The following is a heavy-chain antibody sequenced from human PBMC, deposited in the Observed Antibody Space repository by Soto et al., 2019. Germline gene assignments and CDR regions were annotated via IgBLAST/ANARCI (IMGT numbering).Heavy chain of an antibody. CDR1: GGTFSSYA. D-gene: IGHD2-15*01. Sequence: SVKVSCKASGGTFSSYAISWVRQAPGQGLEWMGGIIPIFGTANYAQKFQGRVTITADESTSTAYMELSSLRSEDTAVYYCAREGSNLGYCSGGSCPLNWFDPWGQGTLVTVSS. J-gene: IGHJ5*02. CDR2: IIPIFGTA. V-gene: IGHV1-69*13. CDR3: AREGSNLGYCSGGSCPLNWFDP.